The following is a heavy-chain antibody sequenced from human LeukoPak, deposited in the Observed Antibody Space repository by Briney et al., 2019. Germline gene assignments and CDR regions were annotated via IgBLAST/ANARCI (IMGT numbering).Heavy chain of an antibody. Sequence: GGSLRLSCAASGFTFSDYYMSWIRQAPGKGLEWVSAISGSGGITYYGDSVKGRFTISRDNSKNTLYLQMSSLRAEDTAVYYCAKAVPGVAVAGANFDYWGQGTLVTVSS. D-gene: IGHD6-19*01. CDR1: GFTFSDYY. CDR3: AKAVPGVAVAGANFDY. CDR2: ISGSGGIT. V-gene: IGHV3-23*01. J-gene: IGHJ4*02.